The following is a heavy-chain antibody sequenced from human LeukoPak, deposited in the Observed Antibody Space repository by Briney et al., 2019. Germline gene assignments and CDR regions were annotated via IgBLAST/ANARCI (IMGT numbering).Heavy chain of an antibody. CDR3: ARETGSPGAFDI. CDR2: ISTDGSYK. J-gene: IGHJ3*02. V-gene: IGHV3-30-3*01. CDR1: GFTFSNHD. Sequence: PGTSLRLSCAASGFTFSNHDLHWVRQAPGQGLEWKTGISTDGSYKSYAGSLKGRFTISRDNSKNTLYLQMNSLRAEDTAVYYCARETGSPGAFDIWGQGTMVTVSS. D-gene: IGHD1-26*01.